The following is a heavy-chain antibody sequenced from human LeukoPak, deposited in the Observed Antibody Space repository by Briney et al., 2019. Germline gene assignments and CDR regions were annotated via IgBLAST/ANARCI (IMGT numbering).Heavy chain of an antibody. CDR1: GGSISSGGYY. CDR3: ARGLWYSGSYRPWSYYYYGMDV. Sequence: ASQTLSLTCTVSGGSISSGGYYWSWIRQHPGKGLEWIGYIYYSGSTYYNPSLKSRVTISVDTSKNQFSLKLSSVTAADTAVYYCARGLWYSGSYRPWSYYYYGMDVWGQGTTVTVSS. CDR2: IYYSGST. D-gene: IGHD1-26*01. V-gene: IGHV4-31*03. J-gene: IGHJ6*02.